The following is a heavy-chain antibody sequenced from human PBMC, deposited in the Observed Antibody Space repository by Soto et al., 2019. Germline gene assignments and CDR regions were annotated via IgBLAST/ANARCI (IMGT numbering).Heavy chain of an antibody. CDR3: ARDSREYNAYDYI. CDR1: GFTFSSYS. J-gene: IGHJ4*02. V-gene: IGHV3-21*02. CDR2: IITITGFI. D-gene: IGHD5-12*01. Sequence: EVQLVESGGGLVKPGGSLRLSCAASGFTFSSYSMNWVRQAPGKGLEWVSIITITGFIDYADSVKGRFTISRDNAKSSLYLQMNSLRAEDTAVYYCARDSREYNAYDYIWGQGTLVTVSS.